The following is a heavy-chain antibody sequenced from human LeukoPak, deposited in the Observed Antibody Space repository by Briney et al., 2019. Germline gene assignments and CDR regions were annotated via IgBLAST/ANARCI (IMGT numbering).Heavy chain of an antibody. D-gene: IGHD2-2*01. V-gene: IGHV3-23*01. J-gene: IGHJ4*02. CDR3: AKDHGYCSSTCCYPSANY. Sequence: GGSLRLSCAASGFTFSSYAMSWVRQAPGKGLEWVSAISGSGGSTYYADSVKGRFTISRDNSKNTLYLQMNSLRAEDTAVYYCAKDHGYCSSTCCYPSANYWGQGTLVTVSS. CDR1: GFTFSSYA. CDR2: ISGSGGST.